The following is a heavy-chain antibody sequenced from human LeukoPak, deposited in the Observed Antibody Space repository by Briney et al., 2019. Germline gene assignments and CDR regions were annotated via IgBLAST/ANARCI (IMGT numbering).Heavy chain of an antibody. D-gene: IGHD4-11*01. V-gene: IGHV3-74*01. CDR2: INTDGSST. CDR3: ARGAVTPHYYYYYMDV. J-gene: IGHJ6*03. Sequence: GGSLRLSCAASGFTFSNYWMLWVRQAPGKGLVWVSCINTDGSSTSYADSVKGRFTISRDYAKNTLYLQMSSLRAEDTAVYYCARGAVTPHYYYYYMDVWGKGTTVTVSS. CDR1: GFTFSNYW.